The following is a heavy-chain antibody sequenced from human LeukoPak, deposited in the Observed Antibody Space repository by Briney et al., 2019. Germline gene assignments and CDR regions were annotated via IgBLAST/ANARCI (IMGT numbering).Heavy chain of an antibody. CDR1: GGSITSGGYY. J-gene: IGHJ4*02. CDR2: IYYSGST. V-gene: IGHV4-31*03. CDR3: ARDSAAGTTASDY. D-gene: IGHD6-13*01. Sequence: SQTLSLTCSVSGGSITSGGYYWTWIRQHPGKGLEWIGYIYYSGSTFHNPSLKSRVTISVDTSKNQFSLKLSSVTAADTAVHYCARDSAAGTTASDYWGQGTLVTVSS.